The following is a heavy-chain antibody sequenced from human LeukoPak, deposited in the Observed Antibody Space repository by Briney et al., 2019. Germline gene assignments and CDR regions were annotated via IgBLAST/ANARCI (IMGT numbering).Heavy chain of an antibody. CDR2: IYSRGAT. D-gene: IGHD5-12*01. CDR3: AKEEIMADDAFDI. Sequence: PSETLSLTCTVSGGSISSGSYYWSWIRQPAGKGLEWIGRIYSRGATDYNPSLKSRVTISINTSKNQFSLELSSVTAADTAVYYCAKEEIMADDAFDIWGQGTMVTVSS. CDR1: GGSISSGSYY. V-gene: IGHV4-61*02. J-gene: IGHJ3*02.